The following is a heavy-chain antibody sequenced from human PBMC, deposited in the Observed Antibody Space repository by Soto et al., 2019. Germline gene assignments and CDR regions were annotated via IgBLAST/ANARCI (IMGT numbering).Heavy chain of an antibody. J-gene: IGHJ4*02. V-gene: IGHV2-5*02. CDR1: GFSLTTSGVG. Sequence: QITLKESGPTVVKPTETLTLTCTFSGFSLTTSGVGVGWVRQSPGKAPEWLALIYWDDDKRYSTSLKRRLTITKDTYKNQVVLTMANVDPADTATYYCAHRVLRTVFGLVTTTAIYFDFWGQGTPVVVSS. D-gene: IGHD3-3*01. CDR2: IYWDDDK. CDR3: AHRVLRTVFGLVTTTAIYFDF.